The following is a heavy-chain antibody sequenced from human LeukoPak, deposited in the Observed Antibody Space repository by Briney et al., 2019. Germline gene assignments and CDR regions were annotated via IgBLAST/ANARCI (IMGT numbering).Heavy chain of an antibody. CDR1: GFTFTSAW. Sequence: GGSLRLSCAASGFTFTSAWMNWVRQAPGKGLEWVGHIKPKTEGGTTDYAAPVKGRFTISRDDSKSTLHLQMDSLKTEDTAVYFCTRGHYGRWGQGTLVTVSS. D-gene: IGHD3-10*01. CDR2: IKPKTEGGTT. V-gene: IGHV3-15*01. CDR3: TRGHYGR. J-gene: IGHJ4*02.